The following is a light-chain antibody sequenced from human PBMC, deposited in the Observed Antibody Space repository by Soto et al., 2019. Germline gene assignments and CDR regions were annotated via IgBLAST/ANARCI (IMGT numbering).Light chain of an antibody. CDR2: GAS. CDR1: QSITSN. V-gene: IGKV3-15*01. CDR3: QQYINWPPYT. Sequence: EIVMTQSPATLSVSAGERATLSCRASQSITSNFAWYQQKPGQAPRLLIYGASTRATGIPARFSGSGSGTEFTLTISSLQSEDFAVYYCQQYINWPPYTFGQGTKLEIK. J-gene: IGKJ2*01.